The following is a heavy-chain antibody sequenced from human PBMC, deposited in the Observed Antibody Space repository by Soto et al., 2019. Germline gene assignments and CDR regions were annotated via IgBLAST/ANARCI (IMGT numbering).Heavy chain of an antibody. CDR2: LDAEDGET. CDR1: GYSLSDLS. CDR3: ATLPRTIERTPAAIWSFVS. V-gene: IGHV1-24*01. J-gene: IGHJ4*02. D-gene: IGHD2-2*01. Sequence: GASVKVSCKVSGYSLSDLSIHWVRQAPGKGLEWMGGLDAEDGETIYAQKLQGRGTMTEDTSTDTAYMELSSLTSEDTAMYYCATLPRTIERTPAAIWSFVSWGQGTLVTVSS.